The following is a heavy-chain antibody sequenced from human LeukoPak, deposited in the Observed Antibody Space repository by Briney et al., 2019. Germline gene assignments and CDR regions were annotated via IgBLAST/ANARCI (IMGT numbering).Heavy chain of an antibody. J-gene: IGHJ4*02. CDR3: AKKAQYNGNYPLDY. D-gene: IGHD1-26*01. Sequence: PSETLSLTCAVYGGSFSGHYWSWIRQPPGKGLEWVSGTSDRGDYTYYADSVKGRFTISRDNSKNTLYLQMNSLRAEDTALYFCAKKAQYNGNYPLDYWGQGTLVTVSS. CDR1: GGSFSGHY. CDR2: TSDRGDYT. V-gene: IGHV3-23*01.